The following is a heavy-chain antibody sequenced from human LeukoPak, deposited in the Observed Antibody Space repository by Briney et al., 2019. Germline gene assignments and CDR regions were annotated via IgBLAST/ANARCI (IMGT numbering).Heavy chain of an antibody. CDR2: FDPEDGET. J-gene: IGHJ4*02. CDR1: GYTLTELS. Sequence: ASVTVSCTVSGYTLTELSMHWVRQAPGKGLEWMGGFDPEDGETIYAQKFQGRVTMTEDTSTDTAYMELSSLRSEDTAVYYCATSASGYSYGSHFDYWGQGTLVTVSS. CDR3: ATSASGYSYGSHFDY. V-gene: IGHV1-24*01. D-gene: IGHD5-18*01.